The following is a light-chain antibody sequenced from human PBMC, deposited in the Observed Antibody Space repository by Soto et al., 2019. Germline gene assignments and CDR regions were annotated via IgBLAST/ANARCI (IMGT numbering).Light chain of an antibody. J-gene: IGKJ1*01. CDR1: QSVSSN. Sequence: EIVMTQSPATLSVSPGERATLSCRASQSVSSNLAWYQQKHGQAPRLLIYGASTRATGIPARFSGSGSGTECTLTISSLQSEDLAVYDCQQYNNWPRTFGQGTKVEIK. CDR2: GAS. CDR3: QQYNNWPRT. V-gene: IGKV3-15*01.